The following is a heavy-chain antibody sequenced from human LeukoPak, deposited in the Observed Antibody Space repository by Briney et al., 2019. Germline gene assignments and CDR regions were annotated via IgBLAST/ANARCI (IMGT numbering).Heavy chain of an antibody. V-gene: IGHV3-48*04. CDR1: GFTFSKYA. D-gene: IGHD3-10*01. Sequence: TGRSLRLSCAASGFTFSKYAMHWVRQAPGKGLEWVSYISSTGFTKYYADSVKGRFTISRDNAENSLYLQMNSLRAEDTAVYYCARGRFNTYYFDYWGQGTLVTVSS. J-gene: IGHJ4*02. CDR3: ARGRFNTYYFDY. CDR2: ISSTGFTK.